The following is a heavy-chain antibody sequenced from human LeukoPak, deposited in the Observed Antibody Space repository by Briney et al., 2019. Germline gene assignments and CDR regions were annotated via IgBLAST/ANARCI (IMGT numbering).Heavy chain of an antibody. CDR2: MNPNSGNT. V-gene: IGHV1-8*01. J-gene: IGHJ4*02. CDR1: GYTFTSYD. Sequence: ASVKVSCKASGYTFTSYDINWVRQATGQGLEWMGWMNPNSGNTGYAQKFQGRVTMTRNTSISTAYMELSSLRSEDTAVYYCARVEMATIVFDYWGQGTLVTVSS. CDR3: ARVEMATIVFDY. D-gene: IGHD5-24*01.